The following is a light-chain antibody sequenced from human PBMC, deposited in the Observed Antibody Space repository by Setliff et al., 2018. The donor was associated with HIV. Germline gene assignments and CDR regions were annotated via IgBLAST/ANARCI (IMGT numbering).Light chain of an antibody. Sequence: QSALTQPASVSESPGQSITISCTGSSSDVGGYNYVSWFQQHPGKAPKLMIYQVSNRPSGVSNRFSGSKSGNTASLTISGLQAEDEADYYCSSYTSSSSVVFGGGTKLTVL. J-gene: IGLJ2*01. CDR3: SSYTSSSSVV. CDR1: SSDVGGYNY. CDR2: QVS. V-gene: IGLV2-14*01.